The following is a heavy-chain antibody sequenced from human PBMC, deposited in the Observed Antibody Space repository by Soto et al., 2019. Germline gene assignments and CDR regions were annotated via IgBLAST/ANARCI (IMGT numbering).Heavy chain of an antibody. D-gene: IGHD1-26*01. CDR3: ARDYSGHAMDV. CDR2: INPNSGGA. J-gene: IGHJ6*02. Sequence: ASVKVSCKTSGYTFTAYHIHWVRQAPGQGLEWMGWINPNSGGANYAQKFEGRVTMTRDTSISTVYMELSRLGSDDTALYYCARDYSGHAMDVSGQGTTVTVSS. V-gene: IGHV1-2*02. CDR1: GYTFTAYH.